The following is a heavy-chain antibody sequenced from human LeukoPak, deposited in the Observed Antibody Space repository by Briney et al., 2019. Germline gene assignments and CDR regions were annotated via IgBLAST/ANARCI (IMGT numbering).Heavy chain of an antibody. CDR3: VKSGRAHLGDYYDY. V-gene: IGHV3-9*01. J-gene: IGHJ4*02. CDR1: GFSFDDHA. CDR2: INWNSGSR. Sequence: PGGSLRLSCAASGFSFDDHALHWVRQAPGKGLEWVPGINWNSGSRGYADSVKGRFTISRDNAKSALYLQMDSLRTEDTAFYYCVKSGRAHLGDYYDYWGQGTLVTVSS. D-gene: IGHD3-16*01.